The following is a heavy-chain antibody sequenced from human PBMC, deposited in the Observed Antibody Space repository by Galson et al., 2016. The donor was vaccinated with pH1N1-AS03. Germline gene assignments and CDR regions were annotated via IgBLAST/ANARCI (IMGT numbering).Heavy chain of an antibody. CDR1: GYAFTDYY. J-gene: IGHJ3*01. D-gene: IGHD6-13*01. CDR3: VRGSTHSTSTNDAFEF. Sequence: SVKVSCKASGYAFTDYYMHLLRQAPGQGLEWMAWINTDSGDTDYAQKFQGRVTMTRDASISTTYMELRSLRSDDTAVYYCVRGSTHSTSTNDAFEFWGRGTMVTVSS. V-gene: IGHV1-2*02. CDR2: INTDSGDT.